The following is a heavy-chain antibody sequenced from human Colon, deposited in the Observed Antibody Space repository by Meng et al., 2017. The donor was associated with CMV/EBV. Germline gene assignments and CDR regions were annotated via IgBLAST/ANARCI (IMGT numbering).Heavy chain of an antibody. Sequence: AFGYMFAIYGITWVRQAPGQGLEWMGWVSAKNGKTRYGQNFQGRVTVTRDTSTNTAYMELRSLRSDDSAVYYCARAGAEVTRSFDLWGQGTLVTVSS. V-gene: IGHV1-18*01. CDR1: GYMFAIYG. CDR3: ARAGAEVTRSFDL. J-gene: IGHJ4*02. CDR2: VSAKNGKT. D-gene: IGHD3-9*01.